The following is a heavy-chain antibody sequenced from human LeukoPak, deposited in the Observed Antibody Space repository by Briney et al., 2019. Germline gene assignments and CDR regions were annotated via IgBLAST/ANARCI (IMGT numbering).Heavy chain of an antibody. CDR3: ARGGEMATIVDY. CDR2: INHSGST. Sequence: SETLSLTCAVYGGSFSGYYWSWIRKPPGKGLEWIGEINHSGSTNYNPSLKSRVTISVDTSKNQFSLKLSSVTAADTAVYYCARGGEMATIVDYWGQGTLVTVSS. V-gene: IGHV4-34*01. J-gene: IGHJ4*02. CDR1: GGSFSGYY. D-gene: IGHD5-24*01.